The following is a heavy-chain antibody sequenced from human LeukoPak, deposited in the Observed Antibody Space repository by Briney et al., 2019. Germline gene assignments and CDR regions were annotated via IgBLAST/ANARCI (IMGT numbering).Heavy chain of an antibody. D-gene: IGHD3-10*01. CDR3: ARGYYYGSGSYLEVIY. J-gene: IGHJ4*02. CDR1: GFTFSSYA. Sequence: PGRSLRLSCAASGFTFSSYAMHWVRQAPGKGLEWVAAISYDGSNKNYADSVKGRFTISRDNSKNTLYLQMNSLRAEDTAAYYCARGYYYGSGSYLEVIYWGQGTLVTVSS. V-gene: IGHV3-30*04. CDR2: ISYDGSNK.